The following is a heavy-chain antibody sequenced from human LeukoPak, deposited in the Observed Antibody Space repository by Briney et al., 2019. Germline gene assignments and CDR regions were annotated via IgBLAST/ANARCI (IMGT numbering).Heavy chain of an antibody. V-gene: IGHV1-8*01. J-gene: IGHJ4*02. D-gene: IGHD4-17*01. CDR2: MNPNSGNT. Sequence: ASVKVSCKASGYTFTSYDINWVRQATGQGLEWMGWMNPNSGNTGYAQKFQGRVTMTRNTSVSTAYMELSSLRSEDTAVYYCARARLDYGDYKFDYWGQGTLVTVSS. CDR1: GYTFTSYD. CDR3: ARARLDYGDYKFDY.